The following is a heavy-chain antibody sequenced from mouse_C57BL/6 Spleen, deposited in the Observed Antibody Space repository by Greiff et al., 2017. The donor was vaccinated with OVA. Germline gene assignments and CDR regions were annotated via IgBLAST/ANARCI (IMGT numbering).Heavy chain of an antibody. D-gene: IGHD2-5*01. V-gene: IGHV1-15*01. CDR1: GYTFTDYE. CDR2: IDPETGGT. J-gene: IGHJ3*01. CDR3: TRGGYYSNYFFAY. Sequence: VQLQQSGAELVRPGASVTLSCKASGYTFTDYEMHWVKQTPVHGLEWIGAIDPETGGTAYNQKFKGKAILTADKSSSTAYLELRSLTSEDSAVYYSTRGGYYSNYFFAYWGKGTLVTVSA.